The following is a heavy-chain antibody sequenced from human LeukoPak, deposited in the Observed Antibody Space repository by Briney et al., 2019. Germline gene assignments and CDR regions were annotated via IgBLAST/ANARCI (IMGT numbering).Heavy chain of an antibody. Sequence: GGSLRLSCAASGFTFISYWMSWVRQAPGKGQEWVANIKQDGREQNYVGSVKGRFTISRDNARNPLCLQMNSLRAEDTAVYYCAGYASSGRRDAFDIWGQGTMVTVSS. CDR1: GFTFISYW. CDR3: AGYASSGRRDAFDI. D-gene: IGHD3-22*01. J-gene: IGHJ3*02. V-gene: IGHV3-7*01. CDR2: IKQDGREQ.